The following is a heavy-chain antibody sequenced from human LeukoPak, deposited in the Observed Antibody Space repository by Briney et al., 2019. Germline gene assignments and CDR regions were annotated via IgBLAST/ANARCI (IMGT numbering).Heavy chain of an antibody. J-gene: IGHJ4*02. CDR2: FHNSGTS. V-gene: IGHV4-59*01. CDR3: TRGAGWLIDY. Sequence: SETLSLTCTVSDDSISDYYRGWIRQPPGKGLEWIGYFHNSGTSTYNPSLKSRVTISADTSKNQSSLKLNSLTTADTAVYYCTRGAGWLIDYWGQGILVTVSS. CDR1: DDSISDYY. D-gene: IGHD3-16*01.